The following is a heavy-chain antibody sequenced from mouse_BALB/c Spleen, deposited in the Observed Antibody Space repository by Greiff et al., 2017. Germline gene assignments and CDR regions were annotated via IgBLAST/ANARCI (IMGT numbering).Heavy chain of an antibody. CDR2: IDPSNSET. Sequence: QVQLQQSGSELVRPGASVKMSCTASGYTFTSYCMHWVKQRPGQGLEWIGMIDPSNSETRLNHKFKDKVTLNVDKSSNTAYLQLSSLTSEDSAMYYCARVATATWAMDYWGQGTSVTVSS. V-gene: IGHV1S127*01. CDR1: GYTFTSYC. D-gene: IGHD1-2*01. J-gene: IGHJ4*01. CDR3: ARVATATWAMDY.